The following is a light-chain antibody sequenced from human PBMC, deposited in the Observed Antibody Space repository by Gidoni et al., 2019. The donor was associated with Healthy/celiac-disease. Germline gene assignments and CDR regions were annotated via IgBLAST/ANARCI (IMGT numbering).Light chain of an antibody. Sequence: EIVMTQSPASLSVSPGERATLSCRASQGVSSNLDWYQQKPGQAPRLLIYDASTRATGIPARFSGSGSGTEFTFTISSLQSEDFAVYYCQQYNNWPWTFGEGTKVEIK. CDR3: QQYNNWPWT. CDR2: DAS. V-gene: IGKV3-15*01. J-gene: IGKJ1*01. CDR1: QGVSSN.